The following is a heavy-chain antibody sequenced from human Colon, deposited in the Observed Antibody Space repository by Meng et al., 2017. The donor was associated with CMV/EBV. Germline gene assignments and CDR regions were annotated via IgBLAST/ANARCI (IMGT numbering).Heavy chain of an antibody. V-gene: IGHV1-2*02. CDR1: GVTFTSYT. CDR2: INPNSGGT. Sequence: ASVKVSCKASGVTFTSYTITWVRQAPGQGLEWMGWINPNSGGTNYAQNLQGRVTMTRDTSISTAYMELSRLTSDDTAVYFCARARIAAAGTLHYYYGMDVWGQGTTVTVSS. D-gene: IGHD6-13*01. CDR3: ARARIAAAGTLHYYYGMDV. J-gene: IGHJ6*02.